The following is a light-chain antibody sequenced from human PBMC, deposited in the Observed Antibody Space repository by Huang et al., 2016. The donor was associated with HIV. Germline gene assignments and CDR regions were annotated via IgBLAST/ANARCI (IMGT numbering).Light chain of an antibody. CDR2: AAT. V-gene: IGKV1-39*01. J-gene: IGKJ2*01. CDR3: QQTYITPLT. CDR1: QSISSY. Sequence: DIQMTQSPSSLSASVGDRVTITCRASQSISSYLNWYQQKPGTAPKVLIYAATSLQSGVPSRFSGSGVGTDFTLTINNLQPEDSATYYCQQTYITPLTFGQGTKLEIK.